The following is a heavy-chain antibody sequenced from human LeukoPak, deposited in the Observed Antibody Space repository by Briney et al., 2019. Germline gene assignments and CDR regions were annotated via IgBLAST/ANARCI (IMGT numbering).Heavy chain of an antibody. J-gene: IGHJ5*02. D-gene: IGHD3-10*01. CDR1: GLALRTSS. V-gene: IGHV3-64*01. Sequence: GGSLRLSCASSGLALRTSSMHWVRQTPGKGLEYIAGISTNGFRTYYAKSVKGRFIISRNTSKNTLYLQMDSLGAEDTAVYYCARGGCGAGSYYPLLDLWGQGTLVTDSS. CDR3: ARGGCGAGSYYPLLDL. CDR2: ISTNGFRT.